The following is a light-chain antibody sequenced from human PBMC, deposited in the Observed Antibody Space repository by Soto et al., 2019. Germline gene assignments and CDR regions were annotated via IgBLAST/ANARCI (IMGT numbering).Light chain of an antibody. Sequence: EIVLTQSPATLSLSPGERATLSCRASQSVSSYLAWYQQKPGQAPRLLIYDASNRATGIPARFSGSGSGTDFTLTISSLEPEDFAVYYCQQYGISPPKWTFGQGTKVDIK. CDR1: QSVSSY. CDR3: QQYGISPPKWT. V-gene: IGKV3-11*01. J-gene: IGKJ1*01. CDR2: DAS.